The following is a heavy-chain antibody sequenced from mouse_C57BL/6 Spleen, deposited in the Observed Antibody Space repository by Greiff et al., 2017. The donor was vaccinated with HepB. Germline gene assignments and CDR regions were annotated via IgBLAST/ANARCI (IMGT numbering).Heavy chain of an antibody. CDR2: ISSGSSTI. Sequence: DVKLVESGGGLVKPGWSLKLSCAASGFTFSDYGMHWVRQAPEKGLEWVAYISSGSSTIYYADTVQGRFTISRDNAKNTLFLLMTSLRSEDTAMYYCAMDHFDYWGQGTTLTVSS. J-gene: IGHJ2*01. CDR3: AMDHFDY. V-gene: IGHV5-17*01. CDR1: GFTFSDYG.